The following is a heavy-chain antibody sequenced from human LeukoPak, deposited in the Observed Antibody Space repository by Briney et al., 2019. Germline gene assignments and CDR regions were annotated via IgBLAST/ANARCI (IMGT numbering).Heavy chain of an antibody. CDR3: ARTNHYYDSSGLYWYFDL. D-gene: IGHD3-22*01. J-gene: IGHJ2*01. CDR1: GYTLNDYG. V-gene: IGHV1-18*01. CDR2: ISGYNGNT. Sequence: ASVKVSCKASGYTLNDYGIIWLRQAPGQGLEWMGWISGYNGNTNSPQKFQGRVTMTTDTSTSTAYMELRSLRSDDTAMYYCARTNHYYDSSGLYWYFDLWGRGALVTVSS.